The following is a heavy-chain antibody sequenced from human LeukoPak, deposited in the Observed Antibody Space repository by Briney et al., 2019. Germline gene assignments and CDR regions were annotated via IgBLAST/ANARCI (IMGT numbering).Heavy chain of an antibody. J-gene: IGHJ4*02. CDR2: INHSGST. V-gene: IGHV4-34*01. CDR3: AREGYYDSSGYDY. D-gene: IGHD3-22*01. Sequence: SETLSLTCAVYGGSFSGYYWSWIRQPPGKGLERIGEINHSGSTNYNPSLKSRVTISVDTSKNQFSLKLSSVTAADTAVYYCAREGYYDSSGYDYWGQGTLVTVSS. CDR1: GGSFSGYY.